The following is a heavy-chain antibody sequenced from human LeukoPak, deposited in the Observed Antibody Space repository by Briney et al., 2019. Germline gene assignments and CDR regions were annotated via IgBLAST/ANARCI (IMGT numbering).Heavy chain of an antibody. D-gene: IGHD6-6*01. CDR3: ARLTRLSTSPDRYYLDY. CDR1: GDSISSYY. V-gene: IGHV4-4*09. J-gene: IGHJ4*02. Sequence: SETLSLTCTVSGDSISSYYWSWIRQPPGKGLEWIGYIYTSGGTNYIPSLKGRATISIDTSKNQYSLKLSSVTAADSAVYYCARLTRLSTSPDRYYLDYWGQGTLVTVSS. CDR2: IYTSGGT.